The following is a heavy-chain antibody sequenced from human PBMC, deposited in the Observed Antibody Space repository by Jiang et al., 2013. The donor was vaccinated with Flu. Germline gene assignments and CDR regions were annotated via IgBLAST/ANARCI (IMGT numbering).Heavy chain of an antibody. V-gene: IGHV6-1*01. CDR2: TYYRSKWYN. Sequence: QTLSLTCAISGDSVSSNSAAWNWIRQSPSRGLEWLGRTYYRSKWYNDYAVSVKSRITINPDTSKNQFSLQLNSVTPEDTAVYYCARDRGGNHPYYYYYYGMDVWGQGTTVTVSS. CDR1: GDSVSSNSAA. J-gene: IGHJ6*02. CDR3: ARDRGGNHPYYYYYYGMDV. D-gene: IGHD4-23*01.